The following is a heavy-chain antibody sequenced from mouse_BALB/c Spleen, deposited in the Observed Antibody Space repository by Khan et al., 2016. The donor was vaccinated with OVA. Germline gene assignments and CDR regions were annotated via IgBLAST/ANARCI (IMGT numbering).Heavy chain of an antibody. V-gene: IGHV5-6*02. Sequence: EVMLVESGGDLVKPGGSLKLSCAASGFTFSTYGMSWVRQTPDKRLEWVATISSGGHYTYYPDSVKGRFTISRDNAKNSLYLQMTSLKSEDTAIYYCARLAYYYNSEGFAYWGQGTLVTVSA. CDR3: ARLAYYYNSEGFAY. D-gene: IGHD1-1*01. CDR1: GFTFSTYG. CDR2: ISSGGHYT. J-gene: IGHJ3*01.